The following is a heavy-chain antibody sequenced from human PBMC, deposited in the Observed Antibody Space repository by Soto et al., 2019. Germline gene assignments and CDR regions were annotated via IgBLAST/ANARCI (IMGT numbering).Heavy chain of an antibody. D-gene: IGHD2-15*01. CDR3: ARTLSWRRGPFDS. Sequence: LRLSCAASGFIFNTYSMNWVRQAPGKGLEWVSYISGSSQTIFYADSVRGRFTISRDNANNSTYLQMVSLRDEDTAVYYCARTLSWRRGPFDSWGQGTLVTVSS. CDR1: GFIFNTYS. CDR2: ISGSSQTI. J-gene: IGHJ4*02. V-gene: IGHV3-48*02.